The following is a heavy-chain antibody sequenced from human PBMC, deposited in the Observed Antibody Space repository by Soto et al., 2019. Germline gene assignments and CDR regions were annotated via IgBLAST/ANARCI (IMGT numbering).Heavy chain of an antibody. CDR1: GGSFSGYY. J-gene: IGHJ6*02. CDR2: INHSGST. CDR3: ARARHIVVVTAPYYYHGMDV. Sequence: QVQLQQWGAGLLKPSETLSLTCAVYGGSFSGYYWSWIRPPPGQGLEWIGEINHSGSTNYNPSLKSRVTISVDTSKILFWLELSSVTGADTAVYYCARARHIVVVTAPYYYHGMDVWGQGTTVTVS. D-gene: IGHD2-21*02. V-gene: IGHV4-34*01.